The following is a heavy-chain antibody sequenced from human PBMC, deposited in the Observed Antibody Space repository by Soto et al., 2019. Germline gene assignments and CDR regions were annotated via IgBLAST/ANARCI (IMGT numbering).Heavy chain of an antibody. V-gene: IGHV4-39*01. J-gene: IGHJ4*02. Sequence: PSETLSLTCTVSGGSISSSSYYWGWIRQPPGKGLEWIGSIYYSGSTYYNPSLKSRVTISVDTSKNQFSLKLSSVTAADTAVYYCARHDEVRASLSLGALSEAPLDYWGQGALVTVSS. CDR2: IYYSGST. D-gene: IGHD3-16*02. CDR3: ARHDEVRASLSLGALSEAPLDY. CDR1: GGSISSSSYY.